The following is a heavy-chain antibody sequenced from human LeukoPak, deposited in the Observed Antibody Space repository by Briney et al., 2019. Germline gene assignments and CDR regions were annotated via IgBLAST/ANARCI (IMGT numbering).Heavy chain of an antibody. CDR1: GFTFSSYA. CDR3: ARPPIVATIPLDY. Sequence: GGSLRLSCAASGFTFSSYAMHWVRQAPGKGLEWVAVISYDGSNKYYADSVKGRFTISRDNSKNTLYLQMNSLRAEDTAVYYCARPPIVATIPLDYWGQGTLVTVSS. V-gene: IGHV3-30*04. J-gene: IGHJ4*02. D-gene: IGHD5-12*01. CDR2: ISYDGSNK.